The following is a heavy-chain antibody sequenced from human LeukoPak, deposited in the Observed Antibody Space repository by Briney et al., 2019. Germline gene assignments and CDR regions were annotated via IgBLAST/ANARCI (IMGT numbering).Heavy chain of an antibody. V-gene: IGHV3-74*01. CDR3: LAGYYYYYMDV. Sequence: PGGSLRLSCAASGFAFSNYWLHWVRQAPGKGLEWVARINTHGSSTNYADSAKGRFTISRDNAKNTLYLQMTSLSAEDTAVYYALAGYYYYYMDVWGKGTTVTVSS. CDR1: GFAFSNYW. CDR2: INTHGSST. J-gene: IGHJ6*03. D-gene: IGHD3-16*01.